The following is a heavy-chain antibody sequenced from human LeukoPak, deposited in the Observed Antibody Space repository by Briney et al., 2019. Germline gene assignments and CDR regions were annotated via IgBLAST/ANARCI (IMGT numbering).Heavy chain of an antibody. J-gene: IGHJ4*02. CDR1: GFTFYDYA. V-gene: IGHV3-9*01. CDR3: ASLRWYDY. CDR2: ISWNSGSI. Sequence: GGSLRLSCAASGFTFYDYAMHWVRQAPGKGLEWVSGISWNSGSIGYADSVKGRFTISRDNSKNTLYLQMNSLRAEDTAVYYCASLRWYDYWGQGTLVTVSS. D-gene: IGHD4-23*01.